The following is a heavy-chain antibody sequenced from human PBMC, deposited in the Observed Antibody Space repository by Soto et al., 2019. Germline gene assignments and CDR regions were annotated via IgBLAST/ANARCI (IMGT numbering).Heavy chain of an antibody. D-gene: IGHD3-9*01. CDR1: GYSISSGYY. CDR2: IYHSGST. CDR3: AREVSDILTGYYTYYFDY. Sequence: SETLSLTCAVSGYSISSGYYWGWIRQPPGKGLGWIGSIYHSGSTYYNPSLKSRVTISVDTSKNQSSLKLSSVTAADTAVYYCAREVSDILTGYYTYYFDYWGQGTLVTVSS. V-gene: IGHV4-38-2*02. J-gene: IGHJ4*02.